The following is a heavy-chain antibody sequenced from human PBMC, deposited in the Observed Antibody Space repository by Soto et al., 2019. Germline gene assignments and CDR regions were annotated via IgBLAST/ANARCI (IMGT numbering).Heavy chain of an antibody. D-gene: IGHD4-17*01. Sequence: GESLKISCKGSGYNFHTYWIAWVRQMPWKGLDWMGFIYPHDSDTRYSPSFRGQVTISADKPINTAYLQWTSLKASDTAIYFCARPTDYHYGMQVWGQGTTATVSS. CDR2: IYPHDSDT. J-gene: IGHJ6*02. CDR1: GYNFHTYW. V-gene: IGHV5-51*01. CDR3: ARPTDYHYGMQV.